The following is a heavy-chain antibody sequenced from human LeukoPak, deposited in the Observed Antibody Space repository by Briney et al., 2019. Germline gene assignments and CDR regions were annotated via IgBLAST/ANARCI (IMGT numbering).Heavy chain of an antibody. V-gene: IGHV1-2*02. Sequence: ASVKVSCKASGYTLSDYYMHWVRQAPGQGLEWMGWINPNSGGTNYAQKFQGRVTMTRDTPISTAYMELSRLRSDDTAIYHCARDGFDIWGQGTMVTVSS. CDR1: GYTLSDYY. CDR2: INPNSGGT. J-gene: IGHJ3*02. CDR3: ARDGFDI.